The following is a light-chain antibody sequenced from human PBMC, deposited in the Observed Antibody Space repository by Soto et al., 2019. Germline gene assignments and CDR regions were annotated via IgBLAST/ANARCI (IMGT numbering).Light chain of an antibody. CDR2: LNSDGRH. J-gene: IGLJ3*02. V-gene: IGLV4-69*01. Sequence: QPVLTQSPSASASLGASVKLTCTLSSGHSSYAIAWHQQQPEKGPRYLMKLNSDGRHYKGDGIPDRFSGSSSGAERYLTISSLQSEDEADYYCQAWGTGWVFGGGTKLTVL. CDR1: SGHSSYA. CDR3: QAWGTGWV.